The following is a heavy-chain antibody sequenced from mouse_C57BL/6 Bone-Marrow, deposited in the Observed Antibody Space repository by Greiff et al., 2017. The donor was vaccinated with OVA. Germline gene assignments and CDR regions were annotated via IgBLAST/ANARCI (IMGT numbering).Heavy chain of an antibody. CDR1: GFSFNTYA. V-gene: IGHV10-1*01. D-gene: IGHD2-3*01. Sequence: DAGGGLVQPKGSLKLSCAASGFSFNTYAMNWVRQAPGKGLEWVARIRSKSNNYATYYADSVKDRFTISRDDSESMLYLQMNNLKTEDTAMYYCVRHVDGYPFYAMDYWGQGTSVTVSS. J-gene: IGHJ4*01. CDR2: IRSKSNNYAT. CDR3: VRHVDGYPFYAMDY.